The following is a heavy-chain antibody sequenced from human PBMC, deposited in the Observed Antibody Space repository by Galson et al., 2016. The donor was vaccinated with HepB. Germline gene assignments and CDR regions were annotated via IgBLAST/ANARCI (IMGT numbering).Heavy chain of an antibody. CDR3: ARLTRSGGSNRDYYGMDV. V-gene: IGHV4-4*02. CDR1: GDSISTRNW. Sequence: LSLTCAVSGDSISTRNWWTWVRQTPGKRLEWIGEIYHSGSANYNPSLKSRVSMSVDKSKNQFSLRLTSVTAADTAVYYCARLTRSGGSNRDYYGMDVWGQGTTIIVSS. J-gene: IGHJ6*02. CDR2: IYHSGSA. D-gene: IGHD1-26*01.